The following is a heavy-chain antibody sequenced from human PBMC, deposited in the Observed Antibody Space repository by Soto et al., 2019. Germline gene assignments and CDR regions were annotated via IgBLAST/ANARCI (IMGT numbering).Heavy chain of an antibody. D-gene: IGHD6-13*01. J-gene: IGHJ5*02. CDR2: IIPLFGTT. Sequence: QVQLVQSGSEVKMPGSSVKVSCKTSGGTFSRHAINWVRQAPGQGLEWMGGIIPLFGTTNYAQKFKGRVTISADESTSTAYMELSSLTSEDAAVYYFARAANHGSRWYFWFDPWGQGTLVTVSS. V-gene: IGHV1-69*01. CDR3: ARAANHGSRWYFWFDP. CDR1: GGTFSRHA.